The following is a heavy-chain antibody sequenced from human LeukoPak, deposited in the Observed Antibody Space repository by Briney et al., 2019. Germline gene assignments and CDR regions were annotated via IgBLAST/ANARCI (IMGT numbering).Heavy chain of an antibody. J-gene: IGHJ4*02. Sequence: GGSLRLSCAASGSSSSTYGLNWGRRAPGKGLEWVAVISHDGSDKYYADSVKGRFTISRDNSKNTLYLQMTSLRPEDTALYYCAKVPGDGRPGYWGQGIMVTVSS. D-gene: IGHD2-21*01. CDR3: AKVPGDGRPGY. CDR1: GSSSSTYG. CDR2: ISHDGSDK. V-gene: IGHV3-30*18.